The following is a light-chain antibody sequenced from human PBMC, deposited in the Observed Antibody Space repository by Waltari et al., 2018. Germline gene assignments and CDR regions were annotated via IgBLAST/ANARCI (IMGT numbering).Light chain of an antibody. J-gene: IGLJ3*02. V-gene: IGLV2-14*03. CDR3: CSYTSSRTWV. CDR2: NVS. Sequence: QSALTQPASVSGSPGQSITIPCTGTRSEVGGCNYVSWYQHHPGKAPTLMIYNVSNRPSGVSNRFSGSKSGNTASLTISGLQAEDEADYFCCSYTSSRTWVFGGGTKVTVL. CDR1: RSEVGGCNY.